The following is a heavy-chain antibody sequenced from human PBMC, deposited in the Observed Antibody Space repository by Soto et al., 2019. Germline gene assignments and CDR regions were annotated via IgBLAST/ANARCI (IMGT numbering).Heavy chain of an antibody. J-gene: IGHJ2*01. CDR1: TGSFSGNNW. CDR3: ARENHFSRKWYFDL. Sequence: QVQLQESGPGLVKPSGTLSLTCAVSTGSFSGNNWWSWVRQAPGKGLEWIGHISHSGSTNYSPFLKIRVSQSLDQATRELSLTLTSVSAADTAVYFCARENHFSRKWYFDLWGRGTLVTVSS. CDR2: ISHSGST. V-gene: IGHV4-4*02.